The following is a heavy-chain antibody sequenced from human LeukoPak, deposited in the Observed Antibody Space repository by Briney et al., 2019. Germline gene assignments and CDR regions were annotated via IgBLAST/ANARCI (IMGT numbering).Heavy chain of an antibody. D-gene: IGHD3-3*01. CDR3: ARDRDYDFWSGYYAGYYYYGMDV. V-gene: IGHV3-23*01. J-gene: IGHJ6*02. Sequence: GGSLRLSCAASGFTFSSYAMSWVRQAPGKGLEWVSAISGSGGSTYYADSVKGRFTISRDNAKNSLYLQMNSLRAEDTAVYYCARDRDYDFWSGYYAGYYYYGMDVWGQGTTVTVSS. CDR1: GFTFSSYA. CDR2: ISGSGGST.